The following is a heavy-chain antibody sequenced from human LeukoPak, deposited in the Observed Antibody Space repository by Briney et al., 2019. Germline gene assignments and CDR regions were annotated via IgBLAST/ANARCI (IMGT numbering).Heavy chain of an antibody. Sequence: GRSLRLSCAASGFTFRSYAVHWVRQAPGKGLEWVAVISYDGSNKYYADSVKGRFTISRDNSKNTLYLQMNSLRAEDTAVYYCARGYSGYDSILDYWGQGTLVTVSS. CDR1: GFTFRSYA. V-gene: IGHV3-30-3*01. J-gene: IGHJ4*02. CDR3: ARGYSGYDSILDY. D-gene: IGHD5-12*01. CDR2: ISYDGSNK.